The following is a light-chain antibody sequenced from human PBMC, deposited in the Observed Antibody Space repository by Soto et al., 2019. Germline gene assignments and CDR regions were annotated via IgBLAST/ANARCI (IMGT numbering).Light chain of an antibody. CDR1: QSVSSY. V-gene: IGKV3-11*01. CDR2: DAS. J-gene: IGKJ2*01. Sequence: EIVLTQSPATLSLSPGERATLSSRAGQSVSSYLAWYQQKPGQAPRLLIYDASNRATGIPARFSGSGSGTDFTLTISSLEPEDFAVYYCQQRSNWPMYTFGQGTKLEIK. CDR3: QQRSNWPMYT.